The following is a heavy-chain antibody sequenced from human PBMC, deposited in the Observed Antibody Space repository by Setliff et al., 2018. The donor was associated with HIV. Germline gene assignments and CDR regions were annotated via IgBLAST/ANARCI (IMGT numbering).Heavy chain of an antibody. CDR2: ISSSSIYI. CDR3: ARDTTYYYGSGSHH. CDR1: GFTFSTYG. Sequence: PGGSLRLSCTASGFTFSTYGMHWVRQAPGKGLEWVSSISSSSIYIYYADSVKGRFTISRDNAKNSLYLQMNSLRAEDTAVYYCARDTTYYYGSGSHHWGQGTLVTVSS. D-gene: IGHD3-10*01. V-gene: IGHV3-21*01. J-gene: IGHJ4*02.